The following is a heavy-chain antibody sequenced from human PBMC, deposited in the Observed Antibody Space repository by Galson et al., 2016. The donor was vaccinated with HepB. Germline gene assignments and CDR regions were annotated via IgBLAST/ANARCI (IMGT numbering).Heavy chain of an antibody. CDR3: ARGQGIAVAGTPYYFDY. CDR1: GYTFTNYY. D-gene: IGHD6-19*01. CDR2: INPSSGST. V-gene: IGHV1-46*03. J-gene: IGHJ4*02. Sequence: SVKVSCKASGYTFTNYYMHWVRQAPGQGLEWMGIINPSSGSTSYAQKFQGRVTMTRDTSTSTVYMELSSLRSEDTAVYYCARGQGIAVAGTPYYFDYWGQGTLV.